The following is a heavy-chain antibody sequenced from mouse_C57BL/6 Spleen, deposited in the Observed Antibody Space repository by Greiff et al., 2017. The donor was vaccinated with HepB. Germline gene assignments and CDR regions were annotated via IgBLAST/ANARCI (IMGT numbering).Heavy chain of an antibody. CDR1: GYSFTSYY. D-gene: IGHD2-1*01. Sequence: QVQLQQSGPELVKPGASVKISCKASGYSFTSYYIHWVKQRPGQGLEWIGWIYPGSGNTKYNEKFKGKATLTADTSSSHAYMQLSSLTSEDSAVYYCARGGLNGNYKYFDVWGTGTTVTVSS. V-gene: IGHV1-66*01. J-gene: IGHJ1*03. CDR2: IYPGSGNT. CDR3: ARGGLNGNYKYFDV.